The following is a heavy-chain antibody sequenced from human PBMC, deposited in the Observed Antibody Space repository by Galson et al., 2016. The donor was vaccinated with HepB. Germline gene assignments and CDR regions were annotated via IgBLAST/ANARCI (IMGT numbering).Heavy chain of an antibody. Sequence: SVKVSCKASGYPYTTSGINWLRQAPGQGPEWMGCISAANGNTLYPPKFQGRVTLTTDTSTSKAYMELTSRKSDDTAVYYCARSSFGVSNPWGQGTLVTVSS. CDR2: ISAANGNT. CDR3: ARSSFGVSNP. V-gene: IGHV1-18*04. D-gene: IGHD3-3*01. CDR1: GYPYTTSG. J-gene: IGHJ5*02.